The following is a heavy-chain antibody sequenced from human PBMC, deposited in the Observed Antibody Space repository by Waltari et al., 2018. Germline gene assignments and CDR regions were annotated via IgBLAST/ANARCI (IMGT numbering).Heavy chain of an antibody. D-gene: IGHD1-26*01. J-gene: IGHJ6*03. CDR1: GDSISSGFY. Sequence: QVQLRESGPGLVKSSETLTLTCDVSGDSISSGFYWAWPRQPPGKGPEWIGSVYHSGTTFYNPSLKSRVTMSVDTSKKHFSLSLTSVTAADTAVYYCARATCSHGGCSMYYFYYYMDDWGKGITVTVSS. CDR2: VYHSGTT. CDR3: ARATCSHGGCSMYYFYYYMDD. V-gene: IGHV4-38-2*01.